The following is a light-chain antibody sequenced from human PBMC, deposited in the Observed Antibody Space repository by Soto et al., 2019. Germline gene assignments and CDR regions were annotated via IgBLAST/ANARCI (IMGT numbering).Light chain of an antibody. Sequence: DIQMTQSPSTLSASVVDRVTITFRASQSIDSWLAWYQQKPGKAPKVLIYDASTLESGVPSRFSGSGSGTEFTLTITSLQADDFATYYCQHYNSYSLTFGGGTKVDIK. CDR1: QSIDSW. CDR3: QHYNSYSLT. CDR2: DAS. J-gene: IGKJ4*01. V-gene: IGKV1-5*01.